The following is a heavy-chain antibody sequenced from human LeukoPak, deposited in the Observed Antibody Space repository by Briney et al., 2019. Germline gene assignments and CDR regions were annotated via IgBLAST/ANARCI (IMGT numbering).Heavy chain of an antibody. CDR2: ISSSGSTI. V-gene: IGHV3-48*03. J-gene: IGHJ5*02. CDR3: ARKHVGATGLPATNNWFDP. Sequence: PGGPLRLSCAASGFTFSSYEMNWVRQAPGKGLEWVSYISSSGSTIYYADSVKGRFTISRDNAKNSLYLQMNSLRAEDTAVYYCARKHVGATGLPATNNWFDPWGQGTLVTVSS. CDR1: GFTFSSYE. D-gene: IGHD1-26*01.